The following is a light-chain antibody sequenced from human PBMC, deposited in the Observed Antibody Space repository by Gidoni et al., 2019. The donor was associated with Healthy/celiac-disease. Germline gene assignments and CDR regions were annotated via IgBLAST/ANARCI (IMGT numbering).Light chain of an antibody. J-gene: IGKJ5*01. CDR1: QSISSY. CDR2: AAS. Sequence: DIQMTQSPPSLSASVGDRVTITCRASQSISSYLNWYQQKPGKAPKLLIYAASSLQSGVPSRFRGSGSGTDFPLPISRLQPEDFATYYCQQSYSTLSIPFGQGTRLEIK. CDR3: QQSYSTLSIP. V-gene: IGKV1-39*01.